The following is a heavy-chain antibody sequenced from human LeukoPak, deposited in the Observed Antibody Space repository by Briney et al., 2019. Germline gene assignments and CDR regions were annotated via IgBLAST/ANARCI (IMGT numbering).Heavy chain of an antibody. CDR3: AKDGALRQWLVSGDYYYGMDV. V-gene: IGHV3-30*18. Sequence: GTSLRLSCAASGFTFSSYGMHWVRQAPGKGLEWVAIISYDGSDKYYADSVKGRFTISRDNSKNTLYVQMNSLRAEDTAIYYWAKDGALRQWLVSGDYYYGMDVWGKGTTVTVSS. CDR2: ISYDGSDK. CDR1: GFTFSSYG. D-gene: IGHD6-19*01. J-gene: IGHJ6*04.